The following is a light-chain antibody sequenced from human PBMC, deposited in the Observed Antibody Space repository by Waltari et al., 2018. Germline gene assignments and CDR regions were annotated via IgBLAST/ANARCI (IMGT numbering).Light chain of an antibody. Sequence: DIVMTQSPLSLPVSPGEPASISCRSSQSLLHSSGYTFLDWYLQKPGQSPQLLIYLVSNRASGVPDRFSGSGSGTDFTLKISRVEAEDVGVYDCMQARQTPWTFGQGTKVEIK. J-gene: IGKJ1*01. CDR2: LVS. CDR3: MQARQTPWT. V-gene: IGKV2-28*01. CDR1: QSLLHSSGYTF.